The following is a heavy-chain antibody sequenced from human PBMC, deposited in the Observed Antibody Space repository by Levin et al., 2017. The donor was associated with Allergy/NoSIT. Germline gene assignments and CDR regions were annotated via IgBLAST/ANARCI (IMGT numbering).Heavy chain of an antibody. Sequence: GGSLRLSCAASGFTFSSYAMHWVRQAPGKGLEWVAVISYDGSNKYYADSVKGRFTISRDNSKNTLYLQMNSLRAEDTAVYYCARDPPHYYDTMDVWGKGTTVTVSS. CDR1: GFTFSSYA. J-gene: IGHJ6*03. V-gene: IGHV3-30-3*01. CDR3: ARDPPHYYDTMDV. CDR2: ISYDGSNK.